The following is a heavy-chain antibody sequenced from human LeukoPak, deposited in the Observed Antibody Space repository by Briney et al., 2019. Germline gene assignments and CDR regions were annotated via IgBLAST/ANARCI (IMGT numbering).Heavy chain of an antibody. CDR2: ISSSGSTI. CDR1: GFTFSDYY. V-gene: IGHV3-11*01. D-gene: IGHD5/OR15-5a*01. Sequence: GGSLRLSCAASGFTFSDYYMSWIRQAPGKGLEWVSYISSSGSTIYYADSVEGRFTISRDNAKNSLYLQMNSLRAEDTAVYYCARDVFSSAFDIWGQGTMVTVSS. J-gene: IGHJ3*02. CDR3: ARDVFSSAFDI.